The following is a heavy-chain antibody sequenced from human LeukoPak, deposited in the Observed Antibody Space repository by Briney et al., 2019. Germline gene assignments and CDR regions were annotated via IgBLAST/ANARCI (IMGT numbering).Heavy chain of an antibody. CDR2: IIGSSGDT. CDR3: AKGAYDYIEMGYFDY. D-gene: IGHD5-12*01. V-gene: IGHV3-23*01. Sequence: PGGSLRLSCAASGFTFSDHYMDWVRQAPGKGLEWVSLIIGSSGDTFYADSVKGRFTISRDNSKNRLYLQMNSLRAEDTALYYCAKGAYDYIEMGYFDYWGQGTLVTVSS. J-gene: IGHJ4*02. CDR1: GFTFSDHY.